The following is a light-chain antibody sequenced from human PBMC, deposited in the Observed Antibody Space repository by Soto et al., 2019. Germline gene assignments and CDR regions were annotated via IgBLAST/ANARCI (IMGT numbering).Light chain of an antibody. CDR2: EGN. V-gene: IGLV2-23*03. CDR1: SSDVGSYNL. J-gene: IGLJ1*01. CDR3: CSYAGSSTFALYF. Sequence: QSALTQPASVSGSPGQSITISCTGTSSDVGSYNLVSWYQHHPGKAPKLMIYEGNKRPSGVSNRFSGSKSDNTASLTISGFQAEDEADYYCCSYAGSSTFALYFFGTGTKVTVL.